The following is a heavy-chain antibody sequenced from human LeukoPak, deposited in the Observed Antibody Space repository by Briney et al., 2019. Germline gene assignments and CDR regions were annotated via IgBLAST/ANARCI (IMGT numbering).Heavy chain of an antibody. CDR2: IKQDGSEK. J-gene: IGHJ6*02. CDR1: GFTFSNYW. CDR3: ARRYGMDV. V-gene: IGHV3-7*01. Sequence: GGSLRLSCAASGFTFSNYWMSWVRQAPGKGLEWVANIKQDGSEKYYVDSVKGRFTISRDNAKNTLYLQMNNLRAEDTAVYYCARRYGMDVWGQGTTVTVSS.